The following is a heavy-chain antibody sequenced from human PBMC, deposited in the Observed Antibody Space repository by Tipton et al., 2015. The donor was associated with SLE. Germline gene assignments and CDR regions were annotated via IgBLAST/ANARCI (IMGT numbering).Heavy chain of an antibody. CDR3: ARGIRGYFDWGGFDS. V-gene: IGHV4-59*01. CDR1: RGSISSYF. D-gene: IGHD3-9*01. Sequence: TLSLTCTVSRGSISSYFWSWLRQPPEKGLVWIGYVYFIGSTNYNPSLKSRVTISLETSKNQFSLKLNSVTAADTAVYYCARGIRGYFDWGGFDSWGQGTLVTVSS. J-gene: IGHJ4*02. CDR2: VYFIGST.